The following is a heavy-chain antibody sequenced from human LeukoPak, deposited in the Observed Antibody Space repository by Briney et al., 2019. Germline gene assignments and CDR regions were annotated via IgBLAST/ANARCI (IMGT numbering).Heavy chain of an antibody. CDR2: IYYSGST. V-gene: IGHV4-39*01. J-gene: IGHJ4*02. CDR1: GGSISSSDYY. Sequence: PSETLSLTCSVSGGSISSSDYYWGWIRRPPGKGLEWIGNIYYSGSTYYNPSLKSRVTISVDTSKNQFSLKLSSVTAADTAVYYCARRVFASGRQDYWGQGTLVTASS. CDR3: ARRVFASGRQDY. D-gene: IGHD3-10*01.